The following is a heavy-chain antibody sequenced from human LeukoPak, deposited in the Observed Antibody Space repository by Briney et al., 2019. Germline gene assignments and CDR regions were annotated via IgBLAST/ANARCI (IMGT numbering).Heavy chain of an antibody. Sequence: SQTLSLTCTVSGGSISSGSYYWSWIRQPAGKGLEWIVRIYTSGSTNYNPSLKSRITISVDTSKNQFSLKLSSVTAADTAVYYCARESCSGGSCYFMDYYYYYMDVWGKGTTVTIPS. CDR3: ARESCSGGSCYFMDYYYYYMDV. V-gene: IGHV4-61*02. J-gene: IGHJ6*03. D-gene: IGHD2-15*01. CDR1: GGSISSGSYY. CDR2: IYTSGST.